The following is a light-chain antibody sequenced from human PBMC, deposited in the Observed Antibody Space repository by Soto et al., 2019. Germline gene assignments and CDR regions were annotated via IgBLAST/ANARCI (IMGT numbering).Light chain of an antibody. CDR3: QQYNNWPWT. CDR1: HSVSIN. J-gene: IGKJ1*01. Sequence: EIVMTQSPATLSVSPGERAALSCSASHSVSINLAWYQQRPGQAPRLLIYSTTTRATRIPARFNGSGSVTEFTLTISSLQSEDFAVYFCQQYNNWPWTFGQVTKVDIK. CDR2: STT. V-gene: IGKV3D-15*01.